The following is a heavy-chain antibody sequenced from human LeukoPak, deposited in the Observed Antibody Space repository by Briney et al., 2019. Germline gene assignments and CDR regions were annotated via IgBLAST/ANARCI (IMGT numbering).Heavy chain of an antibody. CDR2: TYYRSKWYN. Sequence: SQTLSRTCAISGVSVSRNSAAWDWIRKSPSKGLKWLGRTYYRSKWYNDYAVSVKSRITINPDTSKNQFSLQLNSVTPEDTAVYYCARDSGANWGSRFDYWGQGTLVTVSS. CDR1: GVSVSRNSAA. J-gene: IGHJ4*02. D-gene: IGHD7-27*01. CDR3: ARDSGANWGSRFDY. V-gene: IGHV6-1*01.